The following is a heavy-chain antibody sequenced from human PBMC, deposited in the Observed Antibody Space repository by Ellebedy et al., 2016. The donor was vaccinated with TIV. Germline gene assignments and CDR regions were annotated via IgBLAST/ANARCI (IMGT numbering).Heavy chain of an antibody. CDR2: ISHSGST. Sequence: MPSETLSLTCAVYGGSFSGYYWSWLRQPPGKGLEWIGGISHSGSTNYNPSLKSRVTVSVDTSKNHFSLKLISVTAADTAVYYCARVPIITATFDSWGQGTLVTVSS. D-gene: IGHD1-20*01. CDR1: GGSFSGYY. V-gene: IGHV4-34*01. CDR3: ARVPIITATFDS. J-gene: IGHJ4*02.